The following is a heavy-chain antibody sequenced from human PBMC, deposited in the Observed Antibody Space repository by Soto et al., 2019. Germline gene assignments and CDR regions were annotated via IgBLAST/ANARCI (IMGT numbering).Heavy chain of an antibody. CDR1: GGSLSPFY. J-gene: IGHJ4*02. CDR3: TRGFSGAPTDY. D-gene: IGHD3-3*01. CDR2: VHYNGAT. V-gene: IGHV4-34*01. Sequence: SETLSLTCGVSGGSLSPFYWNWIRQSPGKGLEWIGEVHYNGATGYNPSLRNRVTISIERSNNQFSLEMKSVTAADTAIYYCTRGFSGAPTDYWGQGALVTVSS.